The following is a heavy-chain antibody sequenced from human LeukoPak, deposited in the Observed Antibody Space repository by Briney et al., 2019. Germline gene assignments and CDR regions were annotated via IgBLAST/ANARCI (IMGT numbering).Heavy chain of an antibody. CDR2: INPNTGGT. CDR1: GYTFTGHY. CDR3: AREHSSSSGKVFDY. D-gene: IGHD6-6*01. V-gene: IGHV1-2*02. Sequence: ASVKVSCKASGYTFTGHYMYWVRQAPGQGLEWMGWINPNTGGTNYAQKFQGRVTMTRDTSISTAYMELNRLRYDDTAVYFCAREHSSSSGKVFDYWGQGTLVTVSS. J-gene: IGHJ4*02.